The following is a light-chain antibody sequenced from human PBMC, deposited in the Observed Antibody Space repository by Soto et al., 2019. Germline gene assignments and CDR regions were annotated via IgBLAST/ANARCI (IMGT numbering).Light chain of an antibody. V-gene: IGKV1-39*01. Sequence: DIQMTQSPSSLSASVGDRVTITCRASQSISSYLNWYQQKPGKAPKLLIYAASSFQSGVPSRFSGSGSGTELPLTISSLQPEEFATYYCQQSYSTPPYTFGQGTKLEIQ. CDR1: QSISSY. CDR3: QQSYSTPPYT. J-gene: IGKJ2*01. CDR2: AAS.